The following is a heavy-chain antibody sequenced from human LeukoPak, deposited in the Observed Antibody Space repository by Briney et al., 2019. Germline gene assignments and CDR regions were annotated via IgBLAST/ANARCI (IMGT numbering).Heavy chain of an antibody. CDR1: GGSFSGYY. J-gene: IGHJ6*03. V-gene: IGHV4-34*01. Sequence: SETLSLTCAVYGGSFSGYYWSWIRQPPGKGLEWIGEINDSGRINYNPSLKSRVTISLDTSKNQFSLKLRSVTAADTAVYYCARGLREFGYYYYHMDVWDIGTTVTVSS. CDR3: ARGLREFGYYYYHMDV. CDR2: INDSGRI. D-gene: IGHD3-10*01.